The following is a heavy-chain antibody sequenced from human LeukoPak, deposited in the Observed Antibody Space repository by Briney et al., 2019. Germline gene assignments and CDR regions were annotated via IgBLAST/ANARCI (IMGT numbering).Heavy chain of an antibody. J-gene: IGHJ4*02. CDR2: IYYSGST. CDR1: GVSISSYY. V-gene: IGHV4-59*01. D-gene: IGHD4-17*01. Sequence: PSETLSLTCTVSGVSISSYYWSWIRQPPGKGLEWIGYIYYSGSTNYNPSLKSRVTISVDTSKNQFSLKLSSVTAADTAVYYCARDSSQWHYGDHRSPYYFDYWGQGTLVTVSS. CDR3: ARDSSQWHYGDHRSPYYFDY.